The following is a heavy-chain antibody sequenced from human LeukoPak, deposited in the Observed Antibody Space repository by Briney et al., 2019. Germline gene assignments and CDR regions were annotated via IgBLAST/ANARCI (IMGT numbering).Heavy chain of an antibody. D-gene: IGHD6-13*01. J-gene: IGHJ4*02. CDR3: AKVGYSSSWYANFDY. CDR2: ISGSGGST. CDR1: GFIFSWYW. Sequence: GGSLRLSCAASGFIFSWYWMSWLREAPGKGLERVSAISGSGGSTYYADSVKGRFTIYRDNSKNTLYLQMNSLRAEDTAVYYCAKVGYSSSWYANFDYWGQGTLVTVSS. V-gene: IGHV3-23*01.